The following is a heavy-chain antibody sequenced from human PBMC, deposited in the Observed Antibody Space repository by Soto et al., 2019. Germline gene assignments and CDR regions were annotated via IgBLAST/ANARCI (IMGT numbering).Heavy chain of an antibody. J-gene: IGHJ3*01. D-gene: IGHD4-17*01. Sequence: ELQLVESGGGLVQPGGSLRLSCAASGFSVSINYVNWVRQAPGKGLEWVSVIYSGGTTHYADSVKGRFTISRDTSKNTLYLQMNSLRVEDTAVYYCARVSTDGEFVDAFDVWGQGKMVTVSS. CDR1: GFSVSINY. CDR3: ARVSTDGEFVDAFDV. CDR2: IYSGGTT. V-gene: IGHV3-66*01.